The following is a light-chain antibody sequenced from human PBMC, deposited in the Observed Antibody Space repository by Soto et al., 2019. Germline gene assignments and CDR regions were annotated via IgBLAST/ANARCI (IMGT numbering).Light chain of an antibody. CDR3: QQYYSYPPT. V-gene: IGKV1-8*01. Sequence: AIRMTQSPSSFSASTGDRVTITCRASQGISSYLAWYQQKPGQAPKLLIYAASTLQSGVPSRFSGSGSGTSFTLTSSCLQSEDFATYYWQQYYSYPPTFGGGTKVEIK. J-gene: IGKJ4*01. CDR1: QGISSY. CDR2: AAS.